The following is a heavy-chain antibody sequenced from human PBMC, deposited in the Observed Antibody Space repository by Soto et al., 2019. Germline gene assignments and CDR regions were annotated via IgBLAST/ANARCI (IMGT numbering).Heavy chain of an antibody. CDR2: INPNSGGT. D-gene: IGHD3-10*01. CDR3: ARGNMVRGPWYFDS. CDR1: GYTFTGYY. Sequence: ASVKVSCKASGYTFTGYYMHWVRQAPGQGLEWMGWINPNSGGTNYAQKFQGRVTMTRDNAKNMLYLEMSSLRGEDTAVYYCARGNMVRGPWYFDSWGQGTLVTVSS. V-gene: IGHV1-2*02. J-gene: IGHJ4*02.